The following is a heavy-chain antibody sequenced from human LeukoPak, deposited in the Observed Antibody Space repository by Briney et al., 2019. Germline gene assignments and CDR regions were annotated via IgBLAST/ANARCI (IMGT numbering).Heavy chain of an antibody. J-gene: IGHJ4*02. CDR2: INSDGITT. D-gene: IGHD5-24*01. CDR3: AMRDGYNSYY. CDR1: GFTFSSYW. V-gene: IGHV3-74*01. Sequence: PGGSLRLSCAASGFTFSSYWMHWVRQAPGKGLVWVSRINSDGITTNYAASVKGRFAISRDNAKNTLYLQMNSLRAEDTAVYYCAMRDGYNSYYWGQGTLVTVSS.